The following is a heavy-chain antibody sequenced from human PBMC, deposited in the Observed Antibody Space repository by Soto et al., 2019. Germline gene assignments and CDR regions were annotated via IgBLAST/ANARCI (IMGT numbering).Heavy chain of an antibody. CDR3: ARLKQAWDFWSGYPSTLYGMDV. D-gene: IGHD3-3*01. V-gene: IGHV5-10-1*03. Sequence: EVQLVQSGAEVKKPGESLRISCKGSGYSFTSYWISWVRQMPGKGLEWMGRIDPSDSYTNYSPSFQGHVTISADKSIRTAYLQWSSLKASDTAMYYCARLKQAWDFWSGYPSTLYGMDVWGQGTTVTVSS. CDR1: GYSFTSYW. CDR2: IDPSDSYT. J-gene: IGHJ6*02.